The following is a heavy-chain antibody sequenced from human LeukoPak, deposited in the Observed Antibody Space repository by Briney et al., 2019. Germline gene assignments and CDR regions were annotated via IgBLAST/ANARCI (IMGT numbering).Heavy chain of an antibody. Sequence: SVTVSCTASGGTFSSYAFNWVRQAPGQGLQWVGGIIPILGTTNYAQQFQGRVTMTTDESTSTAFMELSSLRSEAPALYYCAKDGESNPNYDILTGYHNWFDPWGQGTLVTVSS. J-gene: IGHJ5*02. CDR1: GGTFSSYA. CDR2: IIPILGTT. V-gene: IGHV1-69*05. D-gene: IGHD3-9*01. CDR3: AKDGESNPNYDILTGYHNWFDP.